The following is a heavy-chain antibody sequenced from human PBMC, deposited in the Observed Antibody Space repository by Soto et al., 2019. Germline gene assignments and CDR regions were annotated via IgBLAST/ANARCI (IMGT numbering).Heavy chain of an antibody. Sequence: ESGGGVVQPGRSLRLSCAASGFTFSSHGMHWVRQAPGKGLEWLAVIWYDGSNKYYADSVRGRFTISRDNPKNTLYLQMDSLRAEDTAVYYCARWGNWKVADYWGQGTLVTVSS. CDR1: GFTFSSHG. V-gene: IGHV3-33*01. CDR3: ARWGNWKVADY. J-gene: IGHJ4*02. D-gene: IGHD1-1*01. CDR2: IWYDGSNK.